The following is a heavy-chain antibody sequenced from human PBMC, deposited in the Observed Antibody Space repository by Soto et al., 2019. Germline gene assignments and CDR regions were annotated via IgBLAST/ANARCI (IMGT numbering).Heavy chain of an antibody. CDR1: GFSLSDYW. V-gene: IGHV3-74*03. CDR2: ISVDGRDT. D-gene: IGHD6-19*01. CDR3: VRAPEQRPIDY. J-gene: IGHJ4*01. Sequence: PGGSLRLSCAASGFSLSDYWMHWVRQVPGKGLLWVSRISVDGRDTTYADSVKGRFTISRDNAKNTLYLQMDSLRAEDTAVYYCVRAPEQRPIDYSGHASLVTVSS.